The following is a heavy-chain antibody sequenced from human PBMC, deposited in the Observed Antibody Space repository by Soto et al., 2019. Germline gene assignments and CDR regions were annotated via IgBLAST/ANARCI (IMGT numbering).Heavy chain of an antibody. V-gene: IGHV1-2*04. Sequence: ASVKVSCKASGYSFTDYDIHWVRQAPGQGLEWLGRINPKSGGTSTAQKFQGWVTMTRDRSISTVYMELTRLRSDDTAVYFCARGHSTDCSNGVCSFFYNHEMDVWGQGTTVTVSS. J-gene: IGHJ6*02. CDR1: GYSFTDYD. CDR3: ARGHSTDCSNGVCSFFYNHEMDV. D-gene: IGHD2-8*01. CDR2: INPKSGGT.